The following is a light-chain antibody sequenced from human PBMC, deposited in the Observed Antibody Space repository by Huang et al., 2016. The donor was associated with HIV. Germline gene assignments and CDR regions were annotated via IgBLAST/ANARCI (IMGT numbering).Light chain of an antibody. CDR3: QKYDSVPRT. CDR2: AAS. CDR1: PESKNS. Sequence: DLQMTQYPSSLSASVGDRVTITCRASPESKNSLAWYQQQAGQGPKLLIYAASSLQSGGPSRFSGSGSGTDFTLSITSLQPEDVASYYCQKYDSVPRTFGQWTKVDIK. J-gene: IGKJ1*01. V-gene: IGKV1-27*01.